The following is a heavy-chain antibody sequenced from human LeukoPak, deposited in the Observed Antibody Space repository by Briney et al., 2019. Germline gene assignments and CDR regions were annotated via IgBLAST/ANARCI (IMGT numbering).Heavy chain of an antibody. Sequence: PGGSLRLSCAASGFTFSSYAMSWVRQAPGKGLEWVPVIYSGGSTYYADSVKGRFTISRDNSKNTLYLQMNSLRAEDTAVYYCAKYSSSWYMSFDYWGQGTLVTVPS. CDR1: GFTFSSYA. CDR3: AKYSSSWYMSFDY. J-gene: IGHJ4*02. CDR2: IYSGGST. V-gene: IGHV3-23*03. D-gene: IGHD6-13*01.